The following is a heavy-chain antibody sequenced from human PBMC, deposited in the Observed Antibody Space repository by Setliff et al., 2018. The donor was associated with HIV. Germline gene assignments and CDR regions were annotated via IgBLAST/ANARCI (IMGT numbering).Heavy chain of an antibody. Sequence: SVKVSCKASGGTFSSYAISWVRQAPGQGPEWMGGIIPIFGTANYAQKFQGRVTITTDESTSTAYMELSSLRSEDTAVYYCARDRETVSISGVAVPYFDYWGQGTQVTVSS. CDR1: GGTFSSYA. D-gene: IGHD3-3*01. CDR2: IIPIFGTA. V-gene: IGHV1-69*05. J-gene: IGHJ4*02. CDR3: ARDRETVSISGVAVPYFDY.